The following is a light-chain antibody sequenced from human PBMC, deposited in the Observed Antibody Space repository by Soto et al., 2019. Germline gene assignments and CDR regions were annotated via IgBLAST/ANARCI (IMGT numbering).Light chain of an antibody. Sequence: EVVLTQSPGTLSLSPGEGASLSCRASQSVSSFLAWYQQKPGQAPRLLIYGASSRTTGIPDRLRGSGSGTDFTLTISRLEPEDFAVYYCQQYGSSPHTFGQGTKLEIK. CDR1: QSVSSF. CDR2: GAS. J-gene: IGKJ2*01. CDR3: QQYGSSPHT. V-gene: IGKV3-20*01.